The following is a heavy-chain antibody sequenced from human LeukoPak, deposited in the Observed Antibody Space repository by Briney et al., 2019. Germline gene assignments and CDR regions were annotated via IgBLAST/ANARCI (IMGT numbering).Heavy chain of an antibody. CDR1: GGSMSNYY. J-gene: IGHJ4*02. V-gene: IGHV4-59*08. CDR2: ISDIGSI. CDR3: AGHHPRNTVDF. Sequence: SETLSLTCSVSGGSMSNYYWSWIRQPPGKGLEWIAYISDIGSINYNPSLKSRVTISLDTSKNQLSLKLRSVTAADTAVYYCAGHHPRNTVDFWGQGTLVTVSS. D-gene: IGHD2/OR15-2a*01.